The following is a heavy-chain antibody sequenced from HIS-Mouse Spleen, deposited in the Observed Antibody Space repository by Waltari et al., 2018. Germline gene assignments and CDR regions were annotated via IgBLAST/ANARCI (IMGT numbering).Heavy chain of an antibody. V-gene: IGHV3-33*06. Sequence: LVQPGRSLRLSCAASGFTFSSYGMHWVRQAPGKGLEWVAVIWYDGSNKYYADSVKGRFTISRDNSKNTLYLQMNSLRAEDTAVYYCAKDRGAYRAEYFQHWGQGTLVTVSS. D-gene: IGHD4-4*01. J-gene: IGHJ1*01. CDR3: AKDRGAYRAEYFQH. CDR1: GFTFSSYG. CDR2: IWYDGSNK.